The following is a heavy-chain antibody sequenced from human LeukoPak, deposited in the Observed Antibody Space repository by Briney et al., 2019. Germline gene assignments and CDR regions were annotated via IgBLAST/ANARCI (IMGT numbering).Heavy chain of an antibody. J-gene: IGHJ2*01. V-gene: IGHV3-33*01. CDR3: ARAAGGDYGDYESQWYFDL. D-gene: IGHD4-17*01. CDR2: IWYDGSSR. CDR1: GFTFSSFA. Sequence: GGSLRLSSAASGFTFSSFAMHWVRQSPGKGLEWVAVIWYDGSSRYYADSMKGRFTISRDNSKNTLYLQMNSLRADDTAVYYCARAAGGDYGDYESQWYFDLWGRGTLVTVSS.